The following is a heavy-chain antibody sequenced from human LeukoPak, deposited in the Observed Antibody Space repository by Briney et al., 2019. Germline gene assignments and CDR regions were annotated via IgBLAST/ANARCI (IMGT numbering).Heavy chain of an antibody. CDR1: GGSISSYY. CDR3: ARDVASSSSPLIDY. CDR2: IYYSGST. V-gene: IGHV4-59*01. J-gene: IGHJ4*02. Sequence: SETLSLTCTVSGGSISSYYWSWIRQPPGKGLEWIGYIYYSGSTNYNPSLKSRVTISVDTSKNQFSLKLSSVTAADTAVYYCARDVASSSSPLIDYWGQGTLVTVSS. D-gene: IGHD6-6*01.